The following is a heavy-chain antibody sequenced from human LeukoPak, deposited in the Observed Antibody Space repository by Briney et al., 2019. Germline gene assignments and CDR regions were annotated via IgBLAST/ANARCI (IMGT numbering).Heavy chain of an antibody. Sequence: GGSLRLSCAASGFTFSSYSMNWVRQAPGKGLEWVSSISSSSSYIYYADSVKGRFTISRDNAKNSLYLQMNSLRAEDTAVYYXXXGXGSSPPYGMDVWGQGTTVTVSS. D-gene: IGHD2-2*01. V-gene: IGHV3-21*01. CDR3: XXGXGSSPPYGMDV. J-gene: IGHJ6*02. CDR1: GFTFSSYS. CDR2: ISSSSSYI.